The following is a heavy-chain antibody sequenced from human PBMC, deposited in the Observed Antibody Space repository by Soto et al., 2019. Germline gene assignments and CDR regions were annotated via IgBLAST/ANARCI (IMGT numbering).Heavy chain of an antibody. J-gene: IGHJ5*02. Sequence: GWSLRLSCSASGVSFSNYGMHWVRQAPGKGLEWVAVISNDGTKQYYADSVKGRFTISRHNSNNTLNLQMTSLRPDDTAFYYCAKSLRNYDFGSGPWFDPWGQGTLVTVSS. CDR2: ISNDGTKQ. CDR3: AKSLRNYDFGSGPWFDP. V-gene: IGHV3-30*18. D-gene: IGHD3-3*01. CDR1: GVSFSNYG.